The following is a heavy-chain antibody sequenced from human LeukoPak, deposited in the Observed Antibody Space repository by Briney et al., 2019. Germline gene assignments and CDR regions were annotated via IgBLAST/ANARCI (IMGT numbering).Heavy chain of an antibody. V-gene: IGHV3-30-3*01. D-gene: IGHD5-18*01. CDR3: ARESGALRGYSFGL. J-gene: IGHJ4*02. CDR1: GFSFSSYA. CDR2: TTSDESNK. Sequence: GGSLRLSCAASGFSFSSYAMHWVRQPAGRGLEWVAITTSDESNKHYADSVKGRFTISRDNSKNTLYLQMNSLRAEDTAVYYCARESGALRGYSFGLWGQGTLVTVSS.